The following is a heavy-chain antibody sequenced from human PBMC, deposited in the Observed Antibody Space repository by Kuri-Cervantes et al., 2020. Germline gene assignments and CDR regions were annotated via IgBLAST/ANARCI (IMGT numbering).Heavy chain of an antibody. J-gene: IGHJ4*02. Sequence: ASVKVSCKASGYTFTGYYMHWVRQAPGQGLEWMGWINPNSGGTNYAQKFQGRVTMTRDTSISTAYMELSGLRSDDTAVYYCARDFRLRLGELSLFGYWGQGTLVTVSS. V-gene: IGHV1-2*02. CDR1: GYTFTGYY. CDR2: INPNSGGT. D-gene: IGHD3-16*02. CDR3: ARDFRLRLGELSLFGY.